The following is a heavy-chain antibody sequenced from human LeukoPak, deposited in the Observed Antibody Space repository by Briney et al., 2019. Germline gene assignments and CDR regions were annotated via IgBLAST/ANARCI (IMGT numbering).Heavy chain of an antibody. J-gene: IGHJ4*02. CDR1: GYIFTSYY. D-gene: IGHD6-25*01. V-gene: IGHV1-2*02. CDR2: MNPNNGAT. CDR3: ARDRGRCFDY. Sequence: ASVKVSCTASGYIFTSYYIHWVRQAPGQGLEWMGWMNPNNGATNFAQRFQGRVTMTRDMSMNTAYMELRRLRSDDTAVYFCARDRGRCFDYWGQGTLVTVSS.